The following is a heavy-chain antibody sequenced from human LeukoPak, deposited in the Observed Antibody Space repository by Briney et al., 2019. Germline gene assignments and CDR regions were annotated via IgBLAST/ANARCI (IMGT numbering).Heavy chain of an antibody. V-gene: IGHV1-2*02. Sequence: ASVRVSCKASGYTFTGYYMHWVRQAPGQGLEWMGWINPNSGGTNYAQKFQGRVTMTRDTSISAAYMELSRLRSDDTAVYCCARVNGITIFGVVNPFDYWGQGTLVTVSS. CDR2: INPNSGGT. J-gene: IGHJ4*02. CDR1: GYTFTGYY. CDR3: ARVNGITIFGVVNPFDY. D-gene: IGHD3-3*01.